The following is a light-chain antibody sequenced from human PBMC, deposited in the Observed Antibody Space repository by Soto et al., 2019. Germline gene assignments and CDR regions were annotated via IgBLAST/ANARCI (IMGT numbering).Light chain of an antibody. Sequence: QSVLTQPPSVSAAPGQKVTISCSGASSNIGNNYVSWYQQHPGTAPKLLIYETSNRPSGIPARFSGSKSGTSATLGITGRQTGDEADYYCGTWDSSLSAVLFGGGTKLTVL. CDR3: GTWDSSLSAVL. J-gene: IGLJ2*01. CDR1: SSNIGNNY. V-gene: IGLV1-51*01. CDR2: ETS.